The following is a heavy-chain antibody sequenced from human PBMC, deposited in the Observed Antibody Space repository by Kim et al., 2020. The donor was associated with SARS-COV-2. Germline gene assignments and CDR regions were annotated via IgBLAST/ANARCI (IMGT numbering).Heavy chain of an antibody. CDR3: ARGSGFDY. Sequence: SPPLSLTCAISGDSVSTNSGGWNWIRQSPSRGLEWLGRTYYTSKWHYDYAVSVKSRITINPDTSKNQFSLQLNSVTPDDTAVYYCARGSGFDYWGQGTLVTVSS. D-gene: IGHD2-15*01. CDR1: GDSVSTNSGG. CDR2: TYYTSKWHY. J-gene: IGHJ4*02. V-gene: IGHV6-1*01.